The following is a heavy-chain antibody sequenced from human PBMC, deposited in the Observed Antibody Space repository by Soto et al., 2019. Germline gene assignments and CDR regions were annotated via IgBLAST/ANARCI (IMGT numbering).Heavy chain of an antibody. CDR2: ISPYNDYT. Sequence: ASVKVSCKASGYTFIRYGIAWVRQAPGQGLEWLGWISPYNDYTTYTQKLQGRVTMTTDTSSRTAYMELRSLRSEDTAVYYCARGGSITIFGVVPTRDGMDVWGQGTTVTVSS. D-gene: IGHD3-3*01. CDR3: ARGGSITIFGVVPTRDGMDV. V-gene: IGHV1-18*01. J-gene: IGHJ6*02. CDR1: GYTFIRYG.